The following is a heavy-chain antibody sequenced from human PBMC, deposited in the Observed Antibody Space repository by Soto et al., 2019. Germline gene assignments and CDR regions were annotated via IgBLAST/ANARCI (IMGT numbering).Heavy chain of an antibody. CDR3: ARSLAYSITIFGVVTPYNWFDP. D-gene: IGHD3-3*01. V-gene: IGHV4-39*01. J-gene: IGHJ5*02. Sequence: QLQLQESGPGLVKPSETLSLTCTVSGGSISSSSYYWGWIRQPPGKGLEWIGSIYYSGSTYYNPSLNSRVTISVDTSKNQFSLKLSSVTAADTAVYYCARSLAYSITIFGVVTPYNWFDPWGQGTLVTVSS. CDR2: IYYSGST. CDR1: GGSISSSSYY.